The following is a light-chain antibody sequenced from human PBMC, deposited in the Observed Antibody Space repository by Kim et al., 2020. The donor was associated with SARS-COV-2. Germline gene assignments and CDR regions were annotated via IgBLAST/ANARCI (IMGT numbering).Light chain of an antibody. CDR1: TSNIGTNF. J-gene: IGLJ2*01. CDR2: RSD. V-gene: IGLV1-47*01. CDR3: AAWDDSLVV. Sequence: PGQRVTISCSGSTSNIGTNFVYRYQQIPGTAPNLLIHRSDQRPSVVPDRFSGSKSGTSASLAISGLRSEDEAYYYCAAWDDSLVVFGGGTQLTVL.